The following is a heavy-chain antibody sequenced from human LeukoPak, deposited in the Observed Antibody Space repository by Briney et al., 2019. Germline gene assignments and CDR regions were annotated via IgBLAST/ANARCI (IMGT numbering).Heavy chain of an antibody. V-gene: IGHV4-59*12. J-gene: IGHJ4*02. CDR2: IYYSGST. CDR3: ARGPKSIAAAGPCDY. D-gene: IGHD6-13*01. CDR1: GGSLSSYY. Sequence: PSETLSLTCTVSGGSLSSYYWSWIRQPPGKGLEWIGYIYYSGSTNYNPSLKSRVTISVDTSKNQFSLKLSSVTAADTAVYYCARGPKSIAAAGPCDYWGQGTLVTVSS.